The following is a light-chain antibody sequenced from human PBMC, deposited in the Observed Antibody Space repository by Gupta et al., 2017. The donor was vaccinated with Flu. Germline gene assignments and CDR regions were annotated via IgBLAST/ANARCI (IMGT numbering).Light chain of an antibody. V-gene: IGLV3-21*02. CDR1: NIGSKN. Sequence: SYVLTQPPSVSVAPGETARITCGGNNIGSKNVHWYQQKSAQAPVLVVYDDGVRPSGIPERLSCSNSGNTATLTISSVEAGDEAAYFYQVSENSGDHHYVFGSGTKLTVL. CDR3: QVSENSGDHHYV. CDR2: DDG. J-gene: IGLJ1*01.